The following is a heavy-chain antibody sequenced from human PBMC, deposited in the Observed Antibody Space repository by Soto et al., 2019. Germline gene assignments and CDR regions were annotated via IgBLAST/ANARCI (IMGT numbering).Heavy chain of an antibody. D-gene: IGHD3-10*01. V-gene: IGHV1-18*01. J-gene: IGHJ4*02. Sequence: QVQLVQSGAEVKKPGASVKVSCKASGYTFTSYVISWVRQAPGQGLEGMGWISAYNGNTNYAQTLQGTVTSTTHTSPTTAYMELRSLRSDDTAVYYSAPDQWRGPGRGGAYSGQRPLVT. CDR1: GYTFTSYV. CDR3: APDQWRGPGRGGAY. CDR2: ISAYNGNT.